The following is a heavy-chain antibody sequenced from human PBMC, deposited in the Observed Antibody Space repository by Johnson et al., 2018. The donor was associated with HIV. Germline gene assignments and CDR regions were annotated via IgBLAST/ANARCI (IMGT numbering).Heavy chain of an antibody. Sequence: QVQLVESGGGVVQPGRSLRLSCAASGFTFSSYAMHWVRQAPGKGLEWVAAISYDGSNKDYADSVKGRFTISRDNSKNTLYLQMNSLRADDTAVYYCARLRGAFDIWGQGTMVTVSS. V-gene: IGHV3-30*04. CDR1: GFTFSSYA. CDR3: ARLRGAFDI. J-gene: IGHJ3*02. CDR2: ISYDGSNK.